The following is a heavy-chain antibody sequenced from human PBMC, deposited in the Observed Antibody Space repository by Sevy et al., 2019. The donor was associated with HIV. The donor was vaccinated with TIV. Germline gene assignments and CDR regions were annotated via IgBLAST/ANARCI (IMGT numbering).Heavy chain of an antibody. CDR3: ARVSDYGGNSGEGAFDI. D-gene: IGHD4-17*01. J-gene: IGHJ3*02. CDR2: ISSSVGTK. CDR1: GFTFSDYY. Sequence: GGSLRLSCAASGFTFSDYYMSWIRQAPGKGMEWVSYISSSVGTKYYADSVKGRFTISRDNAKNSLYLQMNSLRAEDTAVYYCARVSDYGGNSGEGAFDIWGQGTMVTVSS. V-gene: IGHV3-11*01.